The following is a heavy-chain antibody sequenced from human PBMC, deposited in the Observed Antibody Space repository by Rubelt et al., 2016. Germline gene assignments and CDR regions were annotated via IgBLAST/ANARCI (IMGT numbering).Heavy chain of an antibody. CDR1: GASIGGSSYY. CDR3: ATGAVRYYYYMDA. J-gene: IGHJ6*03. Sequence: QLQVQESGPGLVKPSETLSLTCTVSGASIGGSSYYWGWIRQPPGKGLEWIGSVYYSGSTYYNPTLKSRVTMSLDTSKNQFSLKLTSGTAADTAVYYCATGAVRYYYYMDAWGKGTTVTVSS. V-gene: IGHV4-39*01. CDR2: VYYSGST.